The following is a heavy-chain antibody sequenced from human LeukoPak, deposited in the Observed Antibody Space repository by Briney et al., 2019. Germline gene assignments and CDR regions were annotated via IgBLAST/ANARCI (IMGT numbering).Heavy chain of an antibody. Sequence: SETLSLTCAVYGGSFSSYYWSWIRQPPGKGLEWIGEINHSGSTNYNPSLKSRVTISVDTSKNQFSLKLSSVTAADTAVYYCATSIRVRDSIREYNWFDPWGQGTLVTVSS. CDR1: GGSFSSYY. CDR2: INHSGST. J-gene: IGHJ5*02. V-gene: IGHV4-34*01. D-gene: IGHD3-10*01. CDR3: ATSIRVRDSIREYNWFDP.